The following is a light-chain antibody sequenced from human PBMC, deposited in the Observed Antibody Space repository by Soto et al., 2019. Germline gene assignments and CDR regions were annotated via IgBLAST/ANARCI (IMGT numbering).Light chain of an antibody. CDR2: DAS. CDR3: QQYPTYYRT. V-gene: IGKV1-5*01. Sequence: DIQMTQSPSTLSASVGDRVTITCRASQTISIWLAWYQQKPGKAPDLLIYDASTLESGVPSRFSGSGSGTEFPLTISRRQPDDSATYYCQQYPTYYRTFGQGTKVEIK. J-gene: IGKJ1*01. CDR1: QTISIW.